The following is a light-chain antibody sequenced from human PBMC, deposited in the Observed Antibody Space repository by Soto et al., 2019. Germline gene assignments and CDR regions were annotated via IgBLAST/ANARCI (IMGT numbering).Light chain of an antibody. V-gene: IGLV2-14*03. CDR2: DVS. CDR1: SSDVGDYNY. Sequence: QSVLTQPASVSGSPGQSITISCTGTSSDVGDYNYVSWYQQHPGNAPKLMIYDVSNRPSGVSNRFSGSKSGNTASLTISGLQAEDEADYYCSSFTSSSTLVFGTGTKVTVL. CDR3: SSFTSSSTLV. J-gene: IGLJ1*01.